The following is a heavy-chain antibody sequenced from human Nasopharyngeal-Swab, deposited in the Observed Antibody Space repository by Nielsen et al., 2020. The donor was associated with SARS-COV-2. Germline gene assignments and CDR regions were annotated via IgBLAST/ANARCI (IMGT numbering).Heavy chain of an antibody. J-gene: IGHJ6*03. CDR3: ARGHEEYYYYYMDV. V-gene: IGHV3-30-3*01. Sequence: WIRQPPGKGLEWVAVISYDGSNKYYADSVKGRFTISRDNSKNTLYLQMNSLRAEDTAVYYCARGHEEYYYYYMDVWGKGTTVTVSS. CDR2: ISYDGSNK.